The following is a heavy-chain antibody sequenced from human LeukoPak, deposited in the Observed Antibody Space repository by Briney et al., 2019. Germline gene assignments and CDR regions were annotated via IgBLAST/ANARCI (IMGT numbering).Heavy chain of an antibody. CDR3: ASHSSSWRGLYYYYMDV. J-gene: IGHJ6*03. D-gene: IGHD6-13*01. V-gene: IGHV1-18*04. CDR1: GYTFTGYY. CDR2: ISAYNGNT. Sequence: GASVKVSCKASGYTFTGYYMHWVRQAPGQGLEWMGWISAYNGNTNYAQKLQGRVTMTTDTSTSTAYMELRSLRSDDTAVYYCASHSSSWRGLYYYYMDVWGKGTTVTVSS.